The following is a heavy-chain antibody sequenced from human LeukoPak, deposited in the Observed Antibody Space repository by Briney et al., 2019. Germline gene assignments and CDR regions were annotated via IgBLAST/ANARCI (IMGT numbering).Heavy chain of an antibody. Sequence: TETLSLTCAVYGGSFSAYFWSWIRQPPGKGLEWLGEINHGGSTNYSPSLKSRVTISVDTFKKQFSLKLSSVTAADTAVYYCARQDYYDSSGHNWFDPWGQGTLVTVSS. CDR1: GGSFSAYF. D-gene: IGHD3-22*01. CDR2: INHGGST. J-gene: IGHJ5*02. V-gene: IGHV4-34*01. CDR3: ARQDYYDSSGHNWFDP.